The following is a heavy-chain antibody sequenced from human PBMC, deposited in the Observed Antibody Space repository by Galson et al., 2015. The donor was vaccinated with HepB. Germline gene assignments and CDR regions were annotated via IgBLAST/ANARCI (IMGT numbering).Heavy chain of an antibody. Sequence: ETLSLTCTVSGGALSSYLWTWIRHPPGKGLEWVGYINSRGSTDYNPSLKSRVSISVDTSKKQFSLRLSSVTAADTAVYYCARERVGGDFDHWGQGTPVTVSS. CDR2: INSRGST. V-gene: IGHV4-59*12. J-gene: IGHJ4*02. CDR1: GGALSSYL. CDR3: ARERVGGDFDH. D-gene: IGHD2-2*01.